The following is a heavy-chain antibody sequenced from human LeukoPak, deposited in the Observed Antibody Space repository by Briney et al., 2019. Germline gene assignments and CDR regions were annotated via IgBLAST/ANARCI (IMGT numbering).Heavy chain of an antibody. J-gene: IGHJ6*02. CDR2: INPNSGGT. CDR3: ARDFVHYGSGLMDV. CDR1: GYTFTCYY. D-gene: IGHD3-10*01. Sequence: GASVKVSCKASGYTFTCYYMHWVRQAPGQGLEWMGWINPNSGGTNYAQKFQGRVTMTRDTSISTAYMELSRLRSDDTAVYYCARDFVHYGSGLMDVWGRGTTVTVSS. V-gene: IGHV1-2*02.